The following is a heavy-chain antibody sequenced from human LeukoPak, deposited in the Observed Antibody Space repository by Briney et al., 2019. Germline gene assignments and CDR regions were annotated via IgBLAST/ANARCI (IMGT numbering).Heavy chain of an antibody. D-gene: IGHD4-17*01. CDR1: GGSVSSGSHH. J-gene: IGHJ4*02. CDR2: IYYSGST. CDR3: ARRDYALDY. V-gene: IGHV4-61*01. Sequence: SETLSLTCTVSGGSVSSGSHHWSWIRQPPGKGLEYIGYIYYSGSTNYNPSLKSRVTISLDTSKNQFSLNLRSVTAADTAVYYCARRDYALDYWGQGTLVTVSS.